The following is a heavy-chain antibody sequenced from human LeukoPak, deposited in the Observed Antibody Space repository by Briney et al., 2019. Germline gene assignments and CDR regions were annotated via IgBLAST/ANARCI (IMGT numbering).Heavy chain of an antibody. CDR2: INRDGSST. D-gene: IGHD6-19*01. Sequence: AGGSLRLSCAASGFTFSSYWMHWVRQAPGKGLVWVSRINRDGSSTNYADSVKGRFTISRDNAKNTLYLQMNSLGAEDTAVYYCAKDLHPQWLARTVDYWGQGTLVTVSS. CDR3: AKDLHPQWLARTVDY. CDR1: GFTFSSYW. V-gene: IGHV3-74*01. J-gene: IGHJ4*02.